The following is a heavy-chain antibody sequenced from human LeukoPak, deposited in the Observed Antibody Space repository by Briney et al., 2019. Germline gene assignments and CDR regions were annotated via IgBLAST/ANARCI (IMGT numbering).Heavy chain of an antibody. CDR2: FDPEDGET. V-gene: IGHV1-24*01. CDR3: ATSYAVVVVPAAIRAFDI. CDR1: GYTLTELS. D-gene: IGHD2-2*01. Sequence: ASVKVSCKVSGYTLTELSMHWVRQAPGKGLEWMGGFDPEDGETIYAQKFQGRVTMTEDTSTDTAYMELSSLRSEDTAVYYCATSYAVVVVPAAIRAFDIWGQGTMVTVSS. J-gene: IGHJ3*02.